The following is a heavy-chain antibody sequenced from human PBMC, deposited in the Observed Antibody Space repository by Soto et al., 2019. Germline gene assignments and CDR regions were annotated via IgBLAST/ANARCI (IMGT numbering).Heavy chain of an antibody. CDR3: ARRPYSSSSGGYDY. CDR1: GGSISTSGYY. Sequence: SETLSLTCAVSGGSISTSGYYWGWIRQPPGMGLEWIGSLSYTGSSKTYYNPSLKSRVTISGDTSKNHFSVELSSVTAADTAIYYCARRPYSSSSGGYDYWGQGTLVTVSS. V-gene: IGHV4-39*02. D-gene: IGHD6-6*01. J-gene: IGHJ4*02. CDR2: LSYTGSSKT.